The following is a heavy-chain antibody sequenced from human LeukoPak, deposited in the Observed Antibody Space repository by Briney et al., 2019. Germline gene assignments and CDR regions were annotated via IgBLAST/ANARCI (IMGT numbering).Heavy chain of an antibody. Sequence: PSETLSLTCTVSGASIGSYYWSWIRQPPGRGLEWIGYIFYSGNTEYNPSLKSRVTISVDTSKNQFSLKLSSVTAADTAVYYCARGQSILPYYYGSGSYLFGYWGQGTLVTVSS. J-gene: IGHJ4*02. D-gene: IGHD3-10*01. CDR3: ARGQSILPYYYGSGSYLFGY. CDR1: GASIGSYY. CDR2: IFYSGNT. V-gene: IGHV4-59*12.